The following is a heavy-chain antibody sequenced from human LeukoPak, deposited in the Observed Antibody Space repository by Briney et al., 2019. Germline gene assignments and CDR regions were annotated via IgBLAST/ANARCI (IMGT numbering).Heavy chain of an antibody. CDR3: ARKMGREFDY. J-gene: IGHJ4*02. CDR1: GFIFGDYN. CDR2: ISSSSSYI. Sequence: PGGSLRLSCTTSGFIFGDYNMNWVRQAPGKGLEWVSSISSSSSYIYYADSVKGRFTISRDNAKNSLYLQMNSLRAEDTAVYYCARKMGREFDYWGQGTLVTVSS. V-gene: IGHV3-21*01. D-gene: IGHD5-24*01.